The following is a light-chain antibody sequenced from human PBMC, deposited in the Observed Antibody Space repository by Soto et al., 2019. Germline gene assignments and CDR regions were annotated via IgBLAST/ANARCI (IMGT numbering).Light chain of an antibody. V-gene: IGLV1-51*01. J-gene: IGLJ2*01. CDR3: GTWDSSLSAAGV. Sequence: QSVLTQPPSVSAAPGQKVTISCSGSSSNIGNNYVSWYQQLPGTAPKLLMYDNNKRPSGIPDRFSGSKSGTSATLGITGLQTGDEADYYCGTWDSSLSAAGVFGGGTKLTVL. CDR1: SSNIGNNY. CDR2: DNN.